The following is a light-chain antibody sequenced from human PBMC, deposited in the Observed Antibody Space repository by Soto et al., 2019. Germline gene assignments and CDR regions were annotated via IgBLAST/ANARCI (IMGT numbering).Light chain of an antibody. J-gene: IGKJ1*01. CDR2: GAS. CDR3: KQYNSWLWT. CDR1: QSVSSK. V-gene: IGKV3-15*01. Sequence: EIVMTQSPATLSVSPGEGATLSCRASQSVSSKLAWYQQKPGQAHRLLIYGASTRATGIQARFSGSGSGTEFTLIISSLQSEDSAVYYCKQYNSWLWTVGQGTKVDIK.